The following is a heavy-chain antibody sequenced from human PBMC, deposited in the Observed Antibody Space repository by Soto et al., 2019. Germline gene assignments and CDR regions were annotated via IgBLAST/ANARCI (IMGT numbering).Heavy chain of an antibody. V-gene: IGHV4-30-4*01. D-gene: IGHD5-18*01. CDR3: ARGGGYSYGYPYYFDY. CDR1: GGSISSGDYY. Sequence: PSETLSLTCTVSGGSISSGDYYWSWIRQPPGKGLEWIGYIYYSGSTYYNPSLKSRVTISVDTSKNQFSLKLSSVTAADTAVYYCARGGGYSYGYPYYFDYWGQGTLVTVSS. CDR2: IYYSGST. J-gene: IGHJ4*02.